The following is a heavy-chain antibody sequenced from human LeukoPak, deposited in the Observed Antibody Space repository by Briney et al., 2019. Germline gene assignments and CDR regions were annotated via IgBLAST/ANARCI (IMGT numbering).Heavy chain of an antibody. CDR1: GYTFTGYF. CDR3: ARDEGYDSSGYPFDY. CDR2: INPNSGGT. J-gene: IGHJ4*02. Sequence: ASVKVSCKASGYTFTGYFMHWVRQAPGQGLEWTGWINPNSGGTNYAQKFQGRVTMTRDTSISTAYIELSRLRSDDTAVYYCARDEGYDSSGYPFDYWGQGTLVTVSS. V-gene: IGHV1-2*02. D-gene: IGHD3-22*01.